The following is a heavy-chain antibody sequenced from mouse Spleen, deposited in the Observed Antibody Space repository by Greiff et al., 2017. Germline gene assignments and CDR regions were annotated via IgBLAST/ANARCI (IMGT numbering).Heavy chain of an antibody. V-gene: IGHV1-69*01. CDR1: GYTFTSYW. J-gene: IGHJ2*01. CDR3: ARLGTGTYFDY. D-gene: IGHD4-1*01. Sequence: VQLQQPGAELVMPGASVKLSCKASGYTFTSYWMHWVKQRPGQGLEWIGEIDPSDSYTNYNQKFKGKATLTVDKSSSTAYMQLSSLTSEDSAVYYCARLGTGTYFDYWGQGTTLTVSS. CDR2: IDPSDSYT.